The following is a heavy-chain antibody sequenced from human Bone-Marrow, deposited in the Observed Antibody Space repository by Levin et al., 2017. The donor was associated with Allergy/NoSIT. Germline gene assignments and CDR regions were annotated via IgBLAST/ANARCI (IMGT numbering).Heavy chain of an antibody. V-gene: IGHV3-13*01. CDR2: IGSAGVI. CDR1: GFTFSDYD. Sequence: GGSLRLSCAASGFTFSDYDMHWVRQTPGRGLEWVSTIGSAGVIFYSDSVKGRFSISRENAKNSLSLQMNNLGAGDTALYYCARGDNSGLFLDSWGQGTLVTVSS. D-gene: IGHD6-19*01. CDR3: ARGDNSGLFLDS. J-gene: IGHJ4*02.